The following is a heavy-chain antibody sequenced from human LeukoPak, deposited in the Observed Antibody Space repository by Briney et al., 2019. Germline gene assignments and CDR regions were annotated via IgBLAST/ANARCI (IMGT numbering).Heavy chain of an antibody. D-gene: IGHD3-22*01. J-gene: IGHJ4*02. CDR1: GGSFSGYY. CDR3: AGDYYDSSGSDY. Sequence: SETLSLTCAVYGGSFSGYYWSWIRQPPGKGLEWIGEINHSGSTNYNPSLKSRVTISVDTSKNQFSLKLSSVTAADTAVYYCAGDYYDSSGSDYWGQGTLVTVSS. CDR2: INHSGST. V-gene: IGHV4-34*01.